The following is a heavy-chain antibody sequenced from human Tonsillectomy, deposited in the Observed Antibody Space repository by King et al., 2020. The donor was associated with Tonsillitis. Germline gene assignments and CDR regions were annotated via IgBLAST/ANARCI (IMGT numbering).Heavy chain of an antibody. CDR3: AKGLSYITVFEDGVDV. Sequence: VQLVESGGGVVQPGRSLRLSCVASGFTFSSYGMHWVRQAPGKGLEWVAVVSYDGSNKYYADSVNGRFTISRDSSKNTLYLQMNSLRAEDTAVYYCAKGLSYITVFEDGVDVWGQGTTVTVSS. D-gene: IGHD3-3*01. J-gene: IGHJ6*02. CDR2: VSYDGSNK. CDR1: GFTFSSYG. V-gene: IGHV3-30*18.